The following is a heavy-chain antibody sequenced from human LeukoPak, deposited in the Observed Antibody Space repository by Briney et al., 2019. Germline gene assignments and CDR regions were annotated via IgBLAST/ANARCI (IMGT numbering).Heavy chain of an antibody. D-gene: IGHD3-10*01. J-gene: IGHJ4*02. Sequence: PSETLSLTCTVSGGSISSYYWSWIRQPPGKGLEWIGEINHSGSTNYNPSLKSRVTISVDTSKNQFSLKLSSVTAADTAVYYCARKPYYYGSGSYYFDYWGQGTLVTVSS. V-gene: IGHV4-34*01. CDR3: ARKPYYYGSGSYYFDY. CDR1: GGSISSYY. CDR2: INHSGST.